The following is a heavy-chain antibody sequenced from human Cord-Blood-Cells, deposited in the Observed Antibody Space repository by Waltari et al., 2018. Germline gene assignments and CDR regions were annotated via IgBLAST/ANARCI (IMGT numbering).Heavy chain of an antibody. CDR1: GGSISSHY. Sequence: QVQLQESGPGLVKPSETLSLTCTVSGGSISSHYWSWIRQPPGKGLEWIGYFYYSGSTNSNPSLKSRVTISVDTSKNQFSLKLSSVTAADTAVYYCARGRIAARFDYWGQGTLVTVSS. D-gene: IGHD6-6*01. J-gene: IGHJ4*02. CDR3: ARGRIAARFDY. CDR2: FYYSGST. V-gene: IGHV4-59*11.